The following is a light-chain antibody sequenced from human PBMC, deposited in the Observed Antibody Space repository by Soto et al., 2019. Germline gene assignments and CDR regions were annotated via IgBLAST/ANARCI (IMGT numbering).Light chain of an antibody. J-gene: IGKJ1*01. CDR3: QQRNDWPT. V-gene: IGKV3-11*01. CDR1: QSVNNY. CDR2: DVF. Sequence: EIVFTQSPATLSLSPGERATLSCRASQSVNNYLAWYQQKPGQAPRLLIYDVFNRATGIPARFSGSGSGTDFTLTIRSLEPEDFAVYFCQQRNDWPTFGQGTKVDIK.